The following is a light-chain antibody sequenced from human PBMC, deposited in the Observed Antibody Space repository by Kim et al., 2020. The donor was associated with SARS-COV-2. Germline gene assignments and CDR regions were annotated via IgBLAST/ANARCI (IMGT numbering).Light chain of an antibody. V-gene: IGKV3-20*01. Sequence: SPGERPTPACRASQSVSSNYLAWYQQKPGQAPRLLIYGASSRATGIPDRFSGSGSGTDFTLTISRLEPEDFAVYYCQRYGNSPITFGQGTRLEIK. J-gene: IGKJ5*01. CDR2: GAS. CDR3: QRYGNSPIT. CDR1: QSVSSNY.